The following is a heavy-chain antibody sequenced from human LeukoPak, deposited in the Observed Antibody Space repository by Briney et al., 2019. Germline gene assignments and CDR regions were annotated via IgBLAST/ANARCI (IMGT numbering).Heavy chain of an antibody. D-gene: IGHD3-3*01. Sequence: SVKVSCKASGGTFSSYAISWVRQAPGQGLEWMGGIIPIFGTANYAQKFQGRVTITRDTSASTAYMELSSLRSEDTAVYYCARGRDFWSGYYPFDYWGQGTLVTVSS. CDR3: ARGRDFWSGYYPFDY. V-gene: IGHV1-69*05. CDR1: GGTFSSYA. CDR2: IIPIFGTA. J-gene: IGHJ4*02.